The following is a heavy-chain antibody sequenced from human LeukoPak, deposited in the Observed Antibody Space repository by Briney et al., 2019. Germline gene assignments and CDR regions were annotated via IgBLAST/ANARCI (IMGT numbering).Heavy chain of an antibody. J-gene: IGHJ4*02. D-gene: IGHD6-19*01. V-gene: IGHV4-39*07. CDR1: GGSISSTSYY. CDR2: IHYSGTT. CDR3: ARDGGSDQYYFDN. Sequence: SETLSLTCTVSGGSISSTSYYWGWIRQPPGKGLEWIGSIHYSGTTYYNPSLKSRVTISVDSSKNQFSLKLNSVTAADTAMYFCARDGGSDQYYFDNWGRGTLVTVS.